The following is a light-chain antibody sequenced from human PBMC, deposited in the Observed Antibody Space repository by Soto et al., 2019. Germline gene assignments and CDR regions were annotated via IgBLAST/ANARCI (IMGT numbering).Light chain of an antibody. V-gene: IGLV2-8*01. Sequence: QSALTQPPSASGSPGQSVTISCTGTSSDVGGYNYVSWYQQHPGKAPKLMIYEVSKRPSGVPDRFSGSKSGNTASLTVSGLQAEDEAEYYCSSYAGSIPYVFGTGTKVTVL. J-gene: IGLJ1*01. CDR3: SSYAGSIPYV. CDR2: EVS. CDR1: SSDVGGYNY.